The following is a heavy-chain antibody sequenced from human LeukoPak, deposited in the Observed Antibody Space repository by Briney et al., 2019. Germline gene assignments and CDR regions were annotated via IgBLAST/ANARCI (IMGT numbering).Heavy chain of an antibody. J-gene: IGHJ6*02. CDR2: ISSSGSTI. V-gene: IGHV3-11*01. CDR3: ATPSIADSTIYGMDV. Sequence: PGGSLRLSCAASGFTFSDYYMSWIRQAPGKGLEWVSYISSSGSTIYYADSVKGRFTISRDNAKNSLYLQMNSLGAEDTAVYYCATPSIADSTIYGMDVWGQGTTVTVSS. D-gene: IGHD6-6*01. CDR1: GFTFSDYY.